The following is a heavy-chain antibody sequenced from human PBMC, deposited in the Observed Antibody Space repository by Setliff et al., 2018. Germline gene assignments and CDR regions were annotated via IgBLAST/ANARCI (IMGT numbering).Heavy chain of an antibody. CDR2: IYDSGST. CDR1: GVSISSYY. CDR3: ARYGYYDRSGYYHHYAFDI. V-gene: IGHV4-59*01. D-gene: IGHD3-22*01. Sequence: SETLSLTCTVSGVSISSYYWSWIRQPPGKGLEWIAYIYDSGSTNYNPSLKSRVTISLDTSKNQFSLKLSSVTAADTAVYYCARYGYYDRSGYYHHYAFDIWGQGTMVTVSS. J-gene: IGHJ3*02.